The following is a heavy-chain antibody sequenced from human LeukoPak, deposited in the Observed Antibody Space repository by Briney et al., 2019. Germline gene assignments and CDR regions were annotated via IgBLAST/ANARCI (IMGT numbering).Heavy chain of an antibody. D-gene: IGHD6-13*01. CDR2: ISYSGNT. CDR3: ARYSCSWDPFDY. CDR1: GGAISSGDYY. Sequence: SETLSLTCTVSGGAISSGDYYWSWIRQPPGGGLEWIGYISYSGNTYYNPSLKSRVTISLDTSKSQFSLKLSSVTAADTAVYYCARYSCSWDPFDYWGQGTLVTVSS. V-gene: IGHV4-30-4*08. J-gene: IGHJ4*02.